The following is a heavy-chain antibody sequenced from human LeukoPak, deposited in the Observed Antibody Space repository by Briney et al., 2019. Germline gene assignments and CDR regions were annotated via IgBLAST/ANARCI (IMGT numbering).Heavy chain of an antibody. J-gene: IGHJ4*02. Sequence: GGSLRLSCAATGFTFSNQAMSWVRQAPGKGLEWVSVISGSGGSTDYADSVKGRFTISRDNSKNTLYLKMNSLRAEDTAVYYCAKHTYGYGGVDYWGQGTLVTVSA. D-gene: IGHD5-18*01. CDR1: GFTFSNQA. V-gene: IGHV3-23*01. CDR3: AKHTYGYGGVDY. CDR2: ISGSGGST.